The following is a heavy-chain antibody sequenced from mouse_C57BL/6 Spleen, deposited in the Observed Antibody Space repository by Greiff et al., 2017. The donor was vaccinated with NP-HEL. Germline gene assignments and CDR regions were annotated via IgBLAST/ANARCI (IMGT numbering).Heavy chain of an antibody. V-gene: IGHV1-55*01. J-gene: IGHJ3*01. CDR2: IYPGSGST. CDR1: GYTFTSHW. Sequence: QVPPQQPGAELVKPGASVKMFRKASGYTFTSHWITWVKQRPGQGLEWIGDIYPGSGSTNYNEKFKSKATLTVDTSSSTAYMQLSSLTSEDSAVYYCARSTTEGTFAYWGQGTLVTVSA. D-gene: IGHD2-1*01. CDR3: ARSTTEGTFAY.